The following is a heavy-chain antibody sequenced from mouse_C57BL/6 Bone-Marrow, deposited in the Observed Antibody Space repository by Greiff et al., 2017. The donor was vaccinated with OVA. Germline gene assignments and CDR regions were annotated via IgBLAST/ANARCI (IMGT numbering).Heavy chain of an antibody. CDR2: ISNGGGST. D-gene: IGHD2-4*01. V-gene: IGHV5-12*01. CDR3: ARQGGSIYYDYPWFAY. J-gene: IGHJ3*01. CDR1: GFTFSDYY. Sequence: EVKLQESGGGLVQPGGSLKLSCAASGFTFSDYYMYWVRQTPEKRLEWVAYISNGGGSTYYPDTVKGRFTISRDNAKNTLYLQMSRLKSEDTAMYYCARQGGSIYYDYPWFAYWGQGTLVTVSA.